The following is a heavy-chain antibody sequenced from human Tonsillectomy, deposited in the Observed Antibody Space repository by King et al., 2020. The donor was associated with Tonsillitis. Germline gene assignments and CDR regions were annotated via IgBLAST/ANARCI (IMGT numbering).Heavy chain of an antibody. J-gene: IGHJ4*02. V-gene: IGHV3-30*18. D-gene: IGHD5-18*01. CDR3: AKSGDSYGFDS. CDR2: ISYDGSTK. CDR1: GFMFSNYG. Sequence: VQLVESGGGVVQPGRSLRLSCEASGFMFSNYGMHWVRQAPGKGLEWVAVISYDGSTKYYADSVKGRFTISRDNSKNTLYLQMKSLRAEDTSLYYCAKSGDSYGFDSWGQGILVTGSS.